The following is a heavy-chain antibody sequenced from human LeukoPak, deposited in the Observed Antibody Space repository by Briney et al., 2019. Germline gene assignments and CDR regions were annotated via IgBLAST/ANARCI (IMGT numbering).Heavy chain of an antibody. CDR1: GFMFTSYS. Sequence: GGSLRLSCAASGFMFTSYSMTWVRHAPGKGLVWVSRINSDGSSTNYADSVKGRFTISRDNAKNTLYLQMNRLRAEDTAVYYCARVRGYNYGYNYWGQGTLVTVSS. V-gene: IGHV3-74*01. CDR3: ARVRGYNYGYNY. D-gene: IGHD5-18*01. J-gene: IGHJ4*02. CDR2: INSDGSST.